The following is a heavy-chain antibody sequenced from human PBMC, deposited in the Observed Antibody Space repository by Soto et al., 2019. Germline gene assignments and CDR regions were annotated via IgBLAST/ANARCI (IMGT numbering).Heavy chain of an antibody. J-gene: IGHJ6*02. V-gene: IGHV4-34*01. CDR3: ARVTSGMDV. Sequence: QVQLQQWGAGLLKPSETLSLTCAVYCGTFSGFYWSWIRQPPGKGLEWIGEINHSGTTNYNPSLKSRVTISVDTSKNQLSLKLRSVTAAATAVYYCARVTSGMDVWGQGTTVTVS. CDR1: CGTFSGFY. CDR2: INHSGTT.